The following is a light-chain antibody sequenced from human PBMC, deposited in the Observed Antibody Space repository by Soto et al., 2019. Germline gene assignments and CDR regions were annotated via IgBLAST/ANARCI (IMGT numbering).Light chain of an antibody. Sequence: QSVLTQPPSVSGAPGQRVTISCTGSSSNIGAGYDVHWYQQLPGTAPKLLIYGTSNRPSGVPDRFSGSKSGTSASLAITGLQAEDEADYYCQSYDSSLSVYVVFGGGTQLTVL. CDR2: GTS. CDR1: SSNIGAGYD. CDR3: QSYDSSLSVYVV. V-gene: IGLV1-40*01. J-gene: IGLJ2*01.